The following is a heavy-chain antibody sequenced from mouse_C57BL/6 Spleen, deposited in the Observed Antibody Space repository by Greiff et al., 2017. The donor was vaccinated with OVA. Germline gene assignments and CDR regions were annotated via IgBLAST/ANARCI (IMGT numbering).Heavy chain of an antibody. V-gene: IGHV1-50*01. CDR2: IDPSDSYT. CDR1: GYTFTSYW. J-gene: IGHJ2*01. Sequence: QVQLQQPGAELVKPGASVKLSCKASGYTFTSYWMQWVKQRPGQGLEWIGEIDPSDSYTNYNQKFKGKATLTVDTSSSTAYMQLSSLTSEDSAVYYFARSSAFITTLFDYSGQGTTLTVSS. D-gene: IGHD1-1*01. CDR3: ARSSAFITTLFDY.